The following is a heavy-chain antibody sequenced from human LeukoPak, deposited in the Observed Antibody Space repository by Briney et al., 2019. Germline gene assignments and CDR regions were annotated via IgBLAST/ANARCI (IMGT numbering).Heavy chain of an antibody. D-gene: IGHD2-2*01. Sequence: GGSLRLSCSASGFTFSSYAMHWVRQAPGKGLEYVSAISSNGGSTYYADSVKGRFTISRDNSKNTLYLQMSSLRAEDTAVYYCVKRTCCSSTSCAYELDYWGQGTLVTVSS. CDR3: VKRTCCSSTSCAYELDY. V-gene: IGHV3-64D*06. CDR1: GFTFSSYA. J-gene: IGHJ4*02. CDR2: ISSNGGST.